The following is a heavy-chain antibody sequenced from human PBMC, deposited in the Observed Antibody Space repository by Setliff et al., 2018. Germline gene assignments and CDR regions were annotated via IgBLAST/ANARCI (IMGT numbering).Heavy chain of an antibody. V-gene: IGHV4-61*09. CDR2: IYTSWST. CDR1: GDSISSRRNY. J-gene: IGHJ6*03. D-gene: IGHD3-3*01. CDR3: VRMSGFQYMDV. Sequence: SETLSLTCTVSGDSISSRRNYWGWFRQPAGKELEWIGQIYTSWSTIYNPSLKSRVTILIDTSKNQFSLELSSVTAADTAVYYCVRMSGFQYMDVWGKGTTVTVSS.